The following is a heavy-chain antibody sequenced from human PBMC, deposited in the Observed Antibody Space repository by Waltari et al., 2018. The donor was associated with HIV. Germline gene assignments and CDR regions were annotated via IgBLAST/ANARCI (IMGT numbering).Heavy chain of an antibody. CDR3: ARDRAVAGITPVNYGMDV. V-gene: IGHV4-39*07. CDR2: IYYSGST. Sequence: QLQLQESGPGLVKPSEPLSLTCTVPGGSISSSPYYWGWIRQPPGKGLEWIGSIYYSGSTYYNASLRSRVIISVDTSKNQFSLKLTSVTAADTAVYYCARDRAVAGITPVNYGMDVWGQGTTVTVSS. CDR1: GGSISSSPYY. D-gene: IGHD6-19*01. J-gene: IGHJ6*02.